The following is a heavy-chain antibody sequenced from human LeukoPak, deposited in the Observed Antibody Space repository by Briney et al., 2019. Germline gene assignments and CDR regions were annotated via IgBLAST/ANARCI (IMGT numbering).Heavy chain of an antibody. D-gene: IGHD6-13*01. Sequence: GASAKVSCKASGGTFSGYAISWVRQAPGQGLEWMGRIIPILGIANYAQKFQGRVTITADKSTSTAYMELSSLRSEDTAVYYCARVGQQLAGLDYWGQGTLVTVSS. J-gene: IGHJ4*02. V-gene: IGHV1-69*04. CDR3: ARVGQQLAGLDY. CDR1: GGTFSGYA. CDR2: IIPILGIA.